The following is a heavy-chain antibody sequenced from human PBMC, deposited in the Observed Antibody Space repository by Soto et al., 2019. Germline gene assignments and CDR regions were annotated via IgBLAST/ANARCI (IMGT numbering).Heavy chain of an antibody. CDR3: AASPLITSYYDSKVPIYGMDV. D-gene: IGHD3-22*01. Sequence: SVKVSCKASGFTFTSSAMQWVRQARGQRLEWIGWIVVGSGNTNYAQKFQERVTITRDMSTSTAYMELSSLRSEDTAVYYCAASPLITSYYDSKVPIYGMDVWGQ. J-gene: IGHJ6*02. CDR1: GFTFTSSA. V-gene: IGHV1-58*02. CDR2: IVVGSGNT.